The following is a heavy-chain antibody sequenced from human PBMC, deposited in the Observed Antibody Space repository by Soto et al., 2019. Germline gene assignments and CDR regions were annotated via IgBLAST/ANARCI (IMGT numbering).Heavy chain of an antibody. V-gene: IGHV4-31*03. Sequence: QVQLQESGPGLVKPSQTLSLTCTVSGGSISSGGYYWSWIRQHPGKGLEWIWYIYYSGSTYYNPSLKCRVTLSVDTSKNQFSLKLSSVTAADTAVYYCARVFAFGGMDVWGQGTTVTVSS. CDR1: GGSISSGGYY. D-gene: IGHD3-10*01. CDR2: IYYSGST. CDR3: ARVFAFGGMDV. J-gene: IGHJ6*02.